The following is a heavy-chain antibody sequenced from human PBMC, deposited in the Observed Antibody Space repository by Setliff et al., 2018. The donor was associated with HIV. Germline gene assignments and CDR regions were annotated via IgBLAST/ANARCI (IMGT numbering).Heavy chain of an antibody. D-gene: IGHD2-15*01. J-gene: IGHJ4*02. CDR2: IYYSGST. V-gene: IGHV4-59*01. CDR1: GGSISSYY. Sequence: SETLSLTCTVSGGSISSYYWSWIRQPPGKGLEWIGYIYYSGSTKYNPSLKSRVTISADSSKNQFSLKLSSVTAADTAVYYCARGPYCSGGSCYSSLDYWGQGTLVTVSS. CDR3: ARGPYCSGGSCYSSLDY.